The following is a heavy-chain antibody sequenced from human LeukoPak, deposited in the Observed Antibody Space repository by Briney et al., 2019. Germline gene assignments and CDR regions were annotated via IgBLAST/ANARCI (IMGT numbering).Heavy chain of an antibody. CDR2: IYYSGST. CDR3: ARHSVYYYYMDV. D-gene: IGHD3-10*01. J-gene: IGHJ6*03. V-gene: IGHV4-39*01. Sequence: SETLSLTCTVSGGSISSSSYYWGWIRQPPGKGLEWIGSIYYSGSTYYNPSLKSRVTISVDTSKNQFSLKLSSVTAADTAVYYCARHSVYYYYMDVWGKGTTVTVSS. CDR1: GGSISSSSYY.